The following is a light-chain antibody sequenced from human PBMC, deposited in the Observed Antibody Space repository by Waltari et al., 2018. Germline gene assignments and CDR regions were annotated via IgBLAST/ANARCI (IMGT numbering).Light chain of an antibody. CDR3: QQYNTYLGT. J-gene: IGKJ1*01. Sequence: IQMTQSPSTLSASVGDRVTITSRASQSIARRLAWYQQKPGRAPKLLIYQASTLQDGVPSRFSGSGSGTDFTLTINSLQADDFATYYCQQYNTYLGTFGQGTKVDIK. CDR2: QAS. CDR1: QSIARR. V-gene: IGKV1-5*03.